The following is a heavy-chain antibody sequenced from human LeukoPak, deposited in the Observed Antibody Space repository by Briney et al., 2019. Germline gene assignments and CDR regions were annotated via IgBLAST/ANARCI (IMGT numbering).Heavy chain of an antibody. CDR2: IYYSGST. J-gene: IGHJ4*02. CDR1: GGSISSSSYY. V-gene: IGHV4-39*01. CDR3: AGNVGQWLVLDY. D-gene: IGHD6-19*01. Sequence: SETLSHTCTVSGGSISSSSYYWGWIRQPPGKGLEWIGSIYYSGSTYYNPSLKSRVTISVDTSKNQFSLKLSSVTAADTAVYYCAGNVGQWLVLDYWGQGTLVTVSS.